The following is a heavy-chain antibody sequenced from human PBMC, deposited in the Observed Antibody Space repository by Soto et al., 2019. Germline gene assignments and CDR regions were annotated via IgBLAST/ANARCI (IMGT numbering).Heavy chain of an antibody. Sequence: GGSLRLSCAASGFTFSNYWMTWVRQAPGKGLEWVANIKQDGSEKYYVDFVKGRFTISRDNAKNSLRLQMNSLRAEDTAVYYCARGGKSGSYYADSDYYNGMDVCGQGTTVTVSS. CDR3: ARGGKSGSYYADSDYYNGMDV. V-gene: IGHV3-7*01. CDR1: GFTFSNYW. CDR2: IKQDGSEK. J-gene: IGHJ6*02. D-gene: IGHD1-26*01.